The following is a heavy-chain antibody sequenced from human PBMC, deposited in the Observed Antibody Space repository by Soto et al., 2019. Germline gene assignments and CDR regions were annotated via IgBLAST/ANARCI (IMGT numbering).Heavy chain of an antibody. J-gene: IGHJ4*02. CDR1: GYNFNHYY. Sequence: QVQLVQSGPEVRKPGASVRLSCATSGYNFNHYYIHWVRQAPGQGLVCMGIINLRGGTTEYAHKFRGRVTVTGDTSTRTAYMELSSLRSEDTAVYFCARGPDDSDVPRWDHWGQGTLITVSS. CDR2: INLRGGTT. V-gene: IGHV1-46*02. D-gene: IGHD4-17*01. CDR3: ARGPDDSDVPRWDH.